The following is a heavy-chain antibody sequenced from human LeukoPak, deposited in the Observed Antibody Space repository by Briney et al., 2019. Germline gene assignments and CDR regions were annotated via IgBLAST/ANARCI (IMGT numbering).Heavy chain of an antibody. V-gene: IGHV4-39*01. J-gene: IGHJ4*02. D-gene: IGHD5-12*01. CDR2: IYYGRTT. CDR3: VRHDGRGGATMGALDS. CDR1: AVSISSSSHH. Sequence: SETLSLTCTVSAVSISSSSHHWGWIRQSPGKGLEWIGSIYYGRTTYYNPSLNSRVTISIVTSKNQFSLQLNSVTAADTAVYYCVRHDGRGGATMGALDSWGQGSLVTVSS.